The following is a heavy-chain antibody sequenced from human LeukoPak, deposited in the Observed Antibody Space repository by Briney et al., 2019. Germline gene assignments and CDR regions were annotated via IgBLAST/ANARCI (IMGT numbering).Heavy chain of an antibody. CDR2: ISGSGGST. V-gene: IGHV3-23*01. CDR1: GFTFSSYA. Sequence: PGGSLRLSCAASGFTFSSYAMSWVRQAPGKGLEWVSAISGSGGSTYYADPVKGRFTISRDNSKNTLYLQMNSLRAEDTAVYYCAKVSNWELLPIDYWGQGTLVAVSS. J-gene: IGHJ4*02. CDR3: AKVSNWELLPIDY. D-gene: IGHD1-26*01.